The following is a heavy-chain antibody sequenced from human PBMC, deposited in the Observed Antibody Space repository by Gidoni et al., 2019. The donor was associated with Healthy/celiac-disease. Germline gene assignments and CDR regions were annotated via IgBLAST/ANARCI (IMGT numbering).Heavy chain of an antibody. CDR2: IYTSGST. CDR3: ARGSGSYENFDY. J-gene: IGHJ4*02. D-gene: IGHD1-26*01. V-gene: IGHV4-4*07. CDR1: GGSISSYY. Sequence: QVPLQASGPGLVKPSETLSITCTVSGGSISSYYWSWIRQPAGKGLEWVERIYTSGSTKYNPSLKSRVTMSVDTSKNQFSLKLSSVTAADTAVYYCARGSGSYENFDYWGQGTLVTVSS.